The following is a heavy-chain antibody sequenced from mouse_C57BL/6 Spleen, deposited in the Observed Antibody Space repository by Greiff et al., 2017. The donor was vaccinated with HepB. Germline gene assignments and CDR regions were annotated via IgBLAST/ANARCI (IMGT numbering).Heavy chain of an antibody. CDR3: AREVYYGSSYEWFAY. D-gene: IGHD1-1*01. Sequence: QVQLQQPGAELVKPGASVKMSCKASGYTFTSYWITWVKQRPGQGLEWIGDIYPGSGSTNYNEKFKSKATLTVDTSSSTAYMQLSSLTSEDSAVYYGAREVYYGSSYEWFAYWGQGTLVTVSA. V-gene: IGHV1-55*01. CDR1: GYTFTSYW. CDR2: IYPGSGST. J-gene: IGHJ3*01.